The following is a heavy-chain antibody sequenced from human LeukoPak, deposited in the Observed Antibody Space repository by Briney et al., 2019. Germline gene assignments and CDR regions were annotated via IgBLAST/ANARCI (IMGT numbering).Heavy chain of an antibody. CDR1: GDSISTYY. D-gene: IGHD6-19*01. J-gene: IGHJ5*02. CDR3: AKTGRPNNSGWYRWFDP. V-gene: IGHV4-4*09. CDR2: ICNSGGT. Sequence: SDTLSLTCTVSGDSISTYYWSWIRQPPGKGLEWIGCICNSGGTNYNPSLKSRVTISVDTSKNQFSLNLSSVTAADTAVYYCAKTGRPNNSGWYRWFDPGGQGTLVTVSS.